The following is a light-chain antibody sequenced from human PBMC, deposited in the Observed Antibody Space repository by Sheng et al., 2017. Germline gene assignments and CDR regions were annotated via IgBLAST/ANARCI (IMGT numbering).Light chain of an antibody. Sequence: EIVLTQSPGPLSLSPGGRATLSCRASQSVTGSYLAWYQQKPGQAPRLLIYGASSRATGIPDRFSGSGSGTDFTLTISRLEPEDFALYYCQQYGSSPWTFGQGTKVEIK. CDR2: GAS. J-gene: IGKJ1*01. CDR3: QQYGSSPWT. CDR1: QSVTGSY. V-gene: IGKV3-20*01.